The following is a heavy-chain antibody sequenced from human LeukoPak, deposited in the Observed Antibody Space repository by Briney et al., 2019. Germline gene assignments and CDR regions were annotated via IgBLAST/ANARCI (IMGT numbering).Heavy chain of an antibody. CDR2: FHNSRTT. D-gene: IGHD3-10*01. CDR3: ARLQRITMAGPDYWYFDL. Sequence: SETLSLTCTVSGGSISGYSGTWIRQPPGQGLEWIGSFHNSRTTSYNPSLTGRVTISVDTAMDQISLKLNSVTAADTAVYYCARLQRITMAGPDYWYFDLWGRGTLVTVSS. CDR1: GGSISGYS. J-gene: IGHJ2*01. V-gene: IGHV4-59*01.